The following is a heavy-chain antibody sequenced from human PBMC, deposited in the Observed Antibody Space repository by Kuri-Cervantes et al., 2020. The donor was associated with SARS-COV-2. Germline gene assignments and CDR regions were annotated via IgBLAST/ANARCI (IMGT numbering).Heavy chain of an antibody. CDR3: ASLPGIGAAVAGGNDY. J-gene: IGHJ4*02. CDR2: ISSRSRTI. D-gene: IGHD6-19*01. CDR1: GFTVSSNY. Sequence: GESLKISCAASGFTVSSNYMNWVRQAPGKGLEWISYISSRSRTIYYADSVKGRFTISRDNAKNSLYLQMNSLRDEDTAVYYCASLPGIGAAVAGGNDYWGQGTLVTVSS. V-gene: IGHV3-48*02.